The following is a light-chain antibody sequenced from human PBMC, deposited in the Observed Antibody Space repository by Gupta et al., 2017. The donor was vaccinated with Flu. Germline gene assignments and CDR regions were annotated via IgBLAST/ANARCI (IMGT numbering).Light chain of an antibody. J-gene: IGLJ3*02. Sequence: QSALTQPRSVSGSPGQSVTISCTGTSSDVGTYNHVSWYRLHPGKAPKLIIYDVSKRPSGVPDRFSGSKSGNTASLTISGLQAEDESDYYCCSDAGILHWVFGGGTKLTVL. CDR2: DVS. V-gene: IGLV2-11*01. CDR3: CSDAGILHWV. CDR1: SSDVGTYNH.